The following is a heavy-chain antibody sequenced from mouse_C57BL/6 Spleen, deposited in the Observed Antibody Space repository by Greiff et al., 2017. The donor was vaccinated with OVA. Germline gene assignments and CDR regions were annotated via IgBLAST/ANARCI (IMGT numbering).Heavy chain of an antibody. J-gene: IGHJ1*03. CDR3: TISTMVNYWYFDV. V-gene: IGHV14-4*01. Sequence: VQLQQSGAELVRPGASVKLSCTASGFNIKDDYMHWLKQRPEQGLEWIGWIDPENGDTEYASKFQGKATITADTSSNTAYLQLSSLTSEDTAVYYCTISTMVNYWYFDVWGTGTTVTVSS. CDR1: GFNIKDDY. CDR2: IDPENGDT. D-gene: IGHD2-1*01.